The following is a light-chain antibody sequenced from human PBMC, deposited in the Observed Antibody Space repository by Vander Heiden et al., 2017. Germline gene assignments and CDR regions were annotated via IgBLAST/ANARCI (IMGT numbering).Light chain of an antibody. J-gene: IGLJ2*01. CDR2: DDK. V-gene: IGLV2-14*01. Sequence: HSALTQPASVPGPPGHPITTPCTGTSSDVGGYNYVSWYQQHPGKAPKVMIYDDKNRPSGVSNRFSGSKSGNTASLTISGLQAEDEADYYCSSYTISSTHVVFGGGTKLTVL. CDR3: SSYTISSTHVV. CDR1: SSDVGGYNY.